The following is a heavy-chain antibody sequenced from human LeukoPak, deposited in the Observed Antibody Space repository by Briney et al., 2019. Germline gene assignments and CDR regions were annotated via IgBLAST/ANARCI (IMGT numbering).Heavy chain of an antibody. J-gene: IGHJ5*02. CDR1: GGSISRYY. CDR2: IYTSGST. Sequence: SETLSLTCIVSGGSISRYYWSWIRQPAGKGLEWIGRIYTSGSTNYNPSLKSRVTMSVDTSKNQSSLKLSSVTAADTAVYYCARFNYGSVLRYFDWLIIQGWFDPWGQGTLVTVSS. CDR3: ARFNYGSVLRYFDWLIIQGWFDP. D-gene: IGHD3-9*01. V-gene: IGHV4-4*07.